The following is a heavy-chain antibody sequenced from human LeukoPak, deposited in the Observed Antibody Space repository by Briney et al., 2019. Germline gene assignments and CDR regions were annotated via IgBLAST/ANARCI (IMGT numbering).Heavy chain of an antibody. D-gene: IGHD3-3*01. CDR3: ARDQYDTWSRRGNFDS. CDR1: GGSISSGGYY. CDR2: IYYSGST. Sequence: SQTLSLTCTVSGGSISSGGYYRSWIRQHPGKGLEWIGYIYYSGSTYYNPSLKSRVTISVDTSKNQFSLKLSSVTAADTAVYYCARDQYDTWSRRGNFDSWGQGTLVIVSS. V-gene: IGHV4-31*03. J-gene: IGHJ4*02.